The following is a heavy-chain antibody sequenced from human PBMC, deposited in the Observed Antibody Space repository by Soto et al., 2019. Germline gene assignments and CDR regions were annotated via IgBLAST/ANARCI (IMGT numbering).Heavy chain of an antibody. D-gene: IGHD3-10*01. CDR1: RRTFSSYA. CDR2: SIPIFGTA. J-gene: IGHJ6*02. V-gene: IGHV1-69*13. Sequence: SVQVSCKASRRTFSSYAISWVRQAPGQGLEWMGGSIPIFGTANYPQKFQGRVTIAADESMRTAYMELNSPRSEDTAVYFCSSGGSASYYYYGMDVWGQGTTVTVSS. CDR3: SSGGSASYYYYGMDV.